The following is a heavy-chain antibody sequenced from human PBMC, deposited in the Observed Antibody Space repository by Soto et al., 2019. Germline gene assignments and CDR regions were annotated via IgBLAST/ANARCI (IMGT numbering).Heavy chain of an antibody. CDR1: GGTFSSYA. D-gene: IGHD3-22*01. CDR2: IIPIFGTA. CDR3: ARGGYFDSSNYLAY. J-gene: IGHJ4*02. V-gene: IGHV1-69*05. Sequence: SVKVSCKASGGTFSSYAISWVRQAPGQGLEWMGGIIPIFGTANYAQKFQGRVIIERDTSASTAYMELSSLRSEDTAVYYCARGGYFDSSNYLAYWGLGTLVTVSS.